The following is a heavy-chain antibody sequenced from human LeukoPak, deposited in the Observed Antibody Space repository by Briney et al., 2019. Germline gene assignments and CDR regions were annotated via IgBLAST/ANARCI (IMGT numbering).Heavy chain of an antibody. CDR2: TSGDGGST. D-gene: IGHD2-8*01. CDR3: AKDMRTNGVCPHDY. J-gene: IGHJ4*02. V-gene: IGHV3-43*02. Sequence: PGGSLRLSCAASGFTFDDYAMHWVRQAPGKGLEWVSLTSGDGGSTYYADSVKGRFTISRDNSKNSLYLQMNSLRTEDTALYYCAKDMRTNGVCPHDYWGQGTLVTVSS. CDR1: GFTFDDYA.